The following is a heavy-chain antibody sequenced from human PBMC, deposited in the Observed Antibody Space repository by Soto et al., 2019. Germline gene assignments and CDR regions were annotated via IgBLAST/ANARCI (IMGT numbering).Heavy chain of an antibody. CDR2: IYYSGST. D-gene: IGHD3-22*01. Sequence: SETLSLTCTVSGGSISSGGYYWSWIRQHPGKGLEWIGYIYYSGSTYYNPSLKSRVTISVDTSKNQFSLKLSSVTAADTAVYYCARHAPDSSGYSRVDYWGQETLVTVSS. CDR3: ARHAPDSSGYSRVDY. V-gene: IGHV4-31*03. J-gene: IGHJ4*02. CDR1: GGSISSGGYY.